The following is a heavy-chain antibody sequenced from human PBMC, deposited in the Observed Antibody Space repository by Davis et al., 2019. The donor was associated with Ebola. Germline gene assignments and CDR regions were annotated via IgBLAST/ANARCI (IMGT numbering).Heavy chain of an antibody. CDR3: VRAQMYDLRGTFRYASGDH. CDR2: ISGRADTT. D-gene: IGHD3-10*01. J-gene: IGHJ4*02. V-gene: IGHV3-23*01. Sequence: PGGSLRLSCAASGFNVRNYAMTWVRQAPGKGLEWVSAISGRADTTYYADSVQGRFTISRDNSKNMLYLQMNSLRAEDTALYYCVRAQMYDLRGTFRYASGDHWGQGTLVTVSS. CDR1: GFNVRNYA.